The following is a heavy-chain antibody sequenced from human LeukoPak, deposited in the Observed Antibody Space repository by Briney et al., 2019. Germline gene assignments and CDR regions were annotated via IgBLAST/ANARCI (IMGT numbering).Heavy chain of an antibody. CDR1: GGSISSSSYY. J-gene: IGHJ4*02. V-gene: IGHV4-39*01. D-gene: IGHD7-27*01. CDR3: ARGPRWGSPDY. Sequence: SETLSLTCTVSGGSISSSSYYWGWIRQPPGKGLEWIGSIYYSGSTYYNPSLKSRVTISVDTSKNQFSLKLSSVTAADTAVYYCARGPRWGSPDYWGQGTLVTVSS. CDR2: IYYSGST.